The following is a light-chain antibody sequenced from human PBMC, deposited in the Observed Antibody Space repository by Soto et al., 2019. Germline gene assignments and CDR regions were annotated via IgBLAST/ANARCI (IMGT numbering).Light chain of an antibody. J-gene: IGKJ5*01. Sequence: EIVMTQSPATLSVSPGERVTLHCRASQSVTSNLAWYQHKPGQSPRLLIYRASARATGVPDRFSGSGSGTEFTLTISSLQSEDFAVYYCQQYNNWPPWTFGQGTRLEI. CDR3: QQYNNWPPWT. V-gene: IGKV3-15*01. CDR2: RAS. CDR1: QSVTSN.